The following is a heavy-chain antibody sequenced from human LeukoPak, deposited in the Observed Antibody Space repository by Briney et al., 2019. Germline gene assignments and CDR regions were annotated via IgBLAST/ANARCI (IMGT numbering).Heavy chain of an antibody. V-gene: IGHV3-49*03. D-gene: IGHD6-13*01. J-gene: IGHJ4*02. Sequence: GGSLRLSCTSSGFIFGDYGMGWFRQAPGKGLEWVGFIRSKTHGGTTEYAASVRGRFTISRDDSKSIAYLQMSSLQAEDTAIYYCTRAGRSDSWYSVDDYWGQGTLVTVSS. CDR2: IRSKTHGGTT. CDR1: GFIFGDYG. CDR3: TRAGRSDSWYSVDDY.